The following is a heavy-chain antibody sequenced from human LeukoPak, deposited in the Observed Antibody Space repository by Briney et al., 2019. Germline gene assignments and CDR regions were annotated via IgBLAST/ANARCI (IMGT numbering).Heavy chain of an antibody. D-gene: IGHD3-10*01. Sequence: PSETLSLTCAVYGGSFSGYYWSWIRQPPGKGLEWIGEINHSGSTNYNPSLKSRVTISADTSKNQFSLKLSSVTAADTAVYYCAREGYYGSGRLTDYWGQGTLVTVSS. CDR1: GGSFSGYY. CDR2: INHSGST. CDR3: AREGYYGSGRLTDY. J-gene: IGHJ4*02. V-gene: IGHV4-34*01.